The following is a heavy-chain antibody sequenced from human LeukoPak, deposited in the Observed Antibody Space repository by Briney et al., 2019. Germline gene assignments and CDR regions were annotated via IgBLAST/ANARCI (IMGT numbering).Heavy chain of an antibody. J-gene: IGHJ6*03. CDR2: IYYSGSN. D-gene: IGHD2-15*01. Sequence: SETLCLTCTASGVSFSGSSYYWGWIGQPPGKGLECIGSIYYSGSNYSNPSLKSRVTISVDTSKNQFYLKLSSVTAADTAVYYCASFYCSGGSCYQYYYYYYMEVWGKGTTVTISS. V-gene: IGHV4-39*01. CDR1: GVSFSGSSYY. CDR3: ASFYCSGGSCYQYYYYYYMEV.